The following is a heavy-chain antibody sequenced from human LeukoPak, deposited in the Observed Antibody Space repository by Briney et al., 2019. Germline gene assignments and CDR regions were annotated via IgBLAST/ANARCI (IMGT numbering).Heavy chain of an antibody. J-gene: IGHJ5*02. V-gene: IGHV1-8*01. CDR1: GYTFTSYD. CDR2: INPNSGNT. D-gene: IGHD1-7*01. Sequence: ASVKVSCKASGYTFTSYDINWVRQATGQGLEWMGWINPNSGNTGYAQKFQGRVTMTRNTSISTAYMELSSLRSEDTAVYYCARDRTGTTRFDPWGQGTLVTVSS. CDR3: ARDRTGTTRFDP.